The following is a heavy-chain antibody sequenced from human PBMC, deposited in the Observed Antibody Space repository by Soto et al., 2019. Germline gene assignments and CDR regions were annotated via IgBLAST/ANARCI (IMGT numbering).Heavy chain of an antibody. Sequence: PSETLSLTCTVSGGSISSSSYYWGWIRQPPGKGLEWIGSIYYSGSTYYNPSLKSRVTISVDTSKNQFSLKLSSVTAADTAVYYCARLVVTYDSSGYSYYFDYWGQGTLVTVSS. D-gene: IGHD3-22*01. CDR1: GGSISSSSYY. V-gene: IGHV4-39*01. CDR3: ARLVVTYDSSGYSYYFDY. CDR2: IYYSGST. J-gene: IGHJ4*02.